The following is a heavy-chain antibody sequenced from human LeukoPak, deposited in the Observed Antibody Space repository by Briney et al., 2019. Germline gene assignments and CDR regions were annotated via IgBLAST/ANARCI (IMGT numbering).Heavy chain of an antibody. CDR1: GFTFSSYG. V-gene: IGHV3-30*18. CDR2: ISYDGSNK. CDR3: AKDSSLRYFDWSLDY. Sequence: GRSLRLSCAASGFTFSSYGMHWVRQAPGKGLEWVAVISYDGSNKYYADSVKGRFTISRDNSKNTLYLQMNSLRAEDTAAYYCAKDSSLRYFDWSLDYWGQGTLVTVSS. J-gene: IGHJ4*02. D-gene: IGHD3-9*01.